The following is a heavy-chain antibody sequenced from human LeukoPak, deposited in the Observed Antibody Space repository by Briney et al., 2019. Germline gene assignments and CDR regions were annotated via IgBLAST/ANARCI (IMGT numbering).Heavy chain of an antibody. V-gene: IGHV3-74*03. CDR2: IKGDGRSI. J-gene: IGHJ4*02. CDR1: GFSFSDHW. CDR3: AKTPGGYSSSWYVY. D-gene: IGHD6-13*01. Sequence: GGSLRLSCEASGFSFSDHWMEWVRQAPGKGLVWVSGIKGDGRSIKNADSVKGRFTISRDNGKSTLYLQMNSLRAEDTAVYYCAKTPGGYSSSWYVYWGQGTLVTVSS.